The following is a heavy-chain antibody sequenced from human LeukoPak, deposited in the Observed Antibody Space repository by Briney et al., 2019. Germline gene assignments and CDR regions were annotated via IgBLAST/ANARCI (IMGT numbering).Heavy chain of an antibody. CDR1: GFTFSLYT. D-gene: IGHD3-22*01. J-gene: IGHJ1*01. V-gene: IGHV3-21*01. CDR2: ISSGSSYI. Sequence: GGSLRLSCAASGFTFSLYTMHWVRQAPGKGLEWVSSISSGSSYIYYADSVKGRFTISRDNSKNTLYLQMNSLRAEDTAVYYCARGDYYDSSGYSQYFQHWGQGTLVTVSS. CDR3: ARGDYYDSSGYSQYFQH.